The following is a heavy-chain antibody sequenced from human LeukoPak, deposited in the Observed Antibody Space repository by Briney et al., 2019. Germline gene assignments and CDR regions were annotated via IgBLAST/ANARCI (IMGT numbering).Heavy chain of an antibody. D-gene: IGHD3-3*01. Sequence: GESLKISCKGSGYSFTSYWIGWVRQMPGKGLEWMGIIYPGDSDTRYSPSFQGQVTISADKSISTAYLQRSSLKASDTAMYYCARLTIFGVVIPGPKGFDPWGQGTLVTVSS. CDR3: ARLTIFGVVIPGPKGFDP. CDR2: IYPGDSDT. CDR1: GYSFTSYW. V-gene: IGHV5-51*01. J-gene: IGHJ5*02.